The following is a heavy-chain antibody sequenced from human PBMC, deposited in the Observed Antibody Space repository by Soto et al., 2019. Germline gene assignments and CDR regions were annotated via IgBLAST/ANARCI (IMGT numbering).Heavy chain of an antibody. V-gene: IGHV3-53*01. Sequence: PGGSLRLSCAASDFTVSYNCMSWVRQAPGKGLEWVSVIYSGGPTYYADSVKGRFTISRDDSKNTLYLQMNSLRDEDTAVYYCARAPNPRTKIAAASTQTGWYFDYWGQGTLVTVSS. D-gene: IGHD6-13*01. J-gene: IGHJ4*02. CDR3: ARAPNPRTKIAAASTQTGWYFDY. CDR2: IYSGGPT. CDR1: DFTVSYNC.